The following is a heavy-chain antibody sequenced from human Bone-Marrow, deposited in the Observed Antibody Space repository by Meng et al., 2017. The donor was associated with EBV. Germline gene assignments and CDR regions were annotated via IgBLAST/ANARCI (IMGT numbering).Heavy chain of an antibody. J-gene: IGHJ4*02. D-gene: IGHD3-10*01. CDR1: GYTFSSLI. V-gene: IGHV1-18*01. CDR3: VSFSNYVLDH. Sequence: QLVQSRGKVQTPVATLSVFCKTSGYTFSSLILNWVRQVPGQGFEWLGWIHGYSANTHYAQKFHGRVNMSTDTSTDTSYMELKNLRPDDTAIYYCVSFSNYVLDHWGQGTLVTVSS. CDR2: IHGYSANT.